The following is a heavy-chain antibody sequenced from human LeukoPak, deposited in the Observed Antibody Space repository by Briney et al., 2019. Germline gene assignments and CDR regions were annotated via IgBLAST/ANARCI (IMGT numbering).Heavy chain of an antibody. CDR3: ARMSGFYSFDS. D-gene: IGHD3-3*01. CDR1: GGSISSGDYH. J-gene: IGHJ4*02. Sequence: SQTLSLTCSVSGGSISSGDYHWTWIRQPPGKGLEWIGYIFYSGSTYYDPSLKSRVIMSVDTSKNQFSLKLSSVTAADTAVYYCARMSGFYSFDSWGQGTLVTVSS. CDR2: IFYSGST. V-gene: IGHV4-30-4*01.